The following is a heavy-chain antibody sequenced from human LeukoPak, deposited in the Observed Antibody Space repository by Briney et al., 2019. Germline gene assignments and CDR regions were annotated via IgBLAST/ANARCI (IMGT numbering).Heavy chain of an antibody. V-gene: IGHV4-34*01. CDR1: GGSFSGYY. Sequence: SETLSLTCAVYGGSFSGYYWSWIRQPPGKGLEWIGEINHSGSTNYNPSLKSRVTISVDTSKNQFSLKLSSVTAADTAVYYCATSIGTITMIVVGPGAFDIWGQGTMVTVSS. J-gene: IGHJ3*02. CDR3: ATSIGTITMIVVGPGAFDI. CDR2: INHSGST. D-gene: IGHD3-22*01.